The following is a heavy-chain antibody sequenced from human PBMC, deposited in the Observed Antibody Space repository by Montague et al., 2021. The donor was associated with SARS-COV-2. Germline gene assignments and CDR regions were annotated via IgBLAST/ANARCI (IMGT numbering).Heavy chain of an antibody. D-gene: IGHD3-10*01. CDR1: GGSISSTSYY. CDR3: ARHITGSGNAFDI. V-gene: IGHV4-39*01. CDR2: ISHSGST. J-gene: IGHJ3*02. Sequence: SETRSLTCTVSGGSISSTSYYWGWIRQPPGKGLEWIGSISHSGSTYYKSSLKSRVTISVDTSKNQFSLRLSSVTAADTAVYYCARHITGSGNAFDIWGQGTMVTVSS.